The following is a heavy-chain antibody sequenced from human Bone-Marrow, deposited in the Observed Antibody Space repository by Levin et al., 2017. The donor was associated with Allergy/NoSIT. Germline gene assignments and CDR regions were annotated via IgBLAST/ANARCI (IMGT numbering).Heavy chain of an antibody. J-gene: IGHJ4*02. V-gene: IGHV3-15*01. Sequence: SGGSLRLSCAASGFTFTSAWLSWVRQAPGEGLQWVGRIKSKTDGGTTDYGAAVKGRFTISRDDSKNTLYLQMNSLRTEDTAMYYCTTDRAIAVRPVFDYWGPGTLVSVSS. CDR3: TTDRAIAVRPVFDY. D-gene: IGHD6-19*01. CDR1: GFTFTSAW. CDR2: IKSKTDGGTT.